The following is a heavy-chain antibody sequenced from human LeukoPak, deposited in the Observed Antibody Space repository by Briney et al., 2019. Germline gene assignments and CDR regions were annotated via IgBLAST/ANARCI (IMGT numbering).Heavy chain of an antibody. D-gene: IGHD2-21*02. V-gene: IGHV4-39*01. CDR2: IYHSGNT. Sequence: SETLSLTCTVSGGSISSSSYYWGWIRQPPGKGLEWIGSIYHSGNTYSNPSLKSRVTISVDTSKNHFSLKLSSVTAADTAVYYCARQACGGDCYPDYWGQGTLVTVSS. CDR1: GGSISSSSYY. CDR3: ARQACGGDCYPDY. J-gene: IGHJ4*02.